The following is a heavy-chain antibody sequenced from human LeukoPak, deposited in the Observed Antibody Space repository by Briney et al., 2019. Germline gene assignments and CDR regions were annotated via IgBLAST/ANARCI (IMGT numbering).Heavy chain of an antibody. CDR1: GYTFTSYD. V-gene: IGHV1-8*01. D-gene: IGHD5-12*01. J-gene: IGHJ6*03. CDR3: ARAPRWIPTLRGYYMDV. CDR2: MNPNSGNT. Sequence: ASVKVSCKASGYTFTSYDINLVRQATGQGLEWMGWMNPNSGNTGYAQKFQGRVTMTRNTSISTAYMELSSLRSEDTAVYYCARAPRWIPTLRGYYMDVWGKGTTVTVSS.